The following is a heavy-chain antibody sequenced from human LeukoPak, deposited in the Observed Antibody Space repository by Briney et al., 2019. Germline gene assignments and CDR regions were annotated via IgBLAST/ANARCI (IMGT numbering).Heavy chain of an antibody. J-gene: IGHJ4*02. V-gene: IGHV4-30-4*08. CDR2: IYYSGST. CDR3: ARDHRAAALKGFLFY. CDR1: GGSISSGDYY. D-gene: IGHD6-13*01. Sequence: SETPSLTCTVSGGSISSGDYYWSWIRQPPGKGLEWIGYIYYSGSTYYNPSLKSRVTISVDTSKNQFSLKLSSVTAADTAVYYCARDHRAAALKGFLFYWGQGTLVTVSS.